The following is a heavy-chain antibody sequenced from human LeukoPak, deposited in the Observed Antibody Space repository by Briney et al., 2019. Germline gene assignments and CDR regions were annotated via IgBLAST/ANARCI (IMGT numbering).Heavy chain of an antibody. CDR3: ARVVYQDYYGMDV. V-gene: IGHV1-18*01. Sequence: GASVKVSCKASGYTFTSYGISWVGRPPGQGLEWMGWISAYNGNTNYAQKLQGRVTMTTDTSTSTAYMELRSLRSDDTAVYYCARVVYQDYYGMDVWGQGTTVTVSS. D-gene: IGHD2-2*01. CDR2: ISAYNGNT. CDR1: GYTFTSYG. J-gene: IGHJ6*02.